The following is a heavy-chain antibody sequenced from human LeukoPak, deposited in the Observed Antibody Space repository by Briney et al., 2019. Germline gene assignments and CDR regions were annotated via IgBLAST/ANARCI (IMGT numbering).Heavy chain of an antibody. Sequence: GGSLRLSCVASGFTFSSYYVSWVRQSPGKGLEWVSVIYSGGSTYYADSVEGRFTVSRDNSKNTLYLEMKSLRAEDTAVYYCARDLHPRLTGYFDYWGQGTLVTVSS. D-gene: IGHD3-16*01. CDR2: IYSGGST. V-gene: IGHV3-53*01. J-gene: IGHJ4*02. CDR3: ARDLHPRLTGYFDY. CDR1: GFTFSSYY.